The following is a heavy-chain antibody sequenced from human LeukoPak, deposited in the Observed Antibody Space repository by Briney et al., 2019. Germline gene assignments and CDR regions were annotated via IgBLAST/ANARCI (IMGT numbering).Heavy chain of an antibody. CDR2: ISGDGGIT. D-gene: IGHD4-17*01. CDR3: AKFPVIYDYGDYKGDY. Sequence: PGGSLRLSCAASEFTFSTYAMSWVRQAPGKGLEWVSGISGDGGITYYAGSVRGRFTISRDNSKNTLFLQMNSLRAEDTAVYYCAKFPVIYDYGDYKGDYWGQGTLVTVSS. V-gene: IGHV3-23*01. J-gene: IGHJ4*02. CDR1: EFTFSTYA.